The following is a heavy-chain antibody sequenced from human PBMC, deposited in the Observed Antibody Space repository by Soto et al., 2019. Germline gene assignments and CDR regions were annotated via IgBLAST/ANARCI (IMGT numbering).Heavy chain of an antibody. D-gene: IGHD2-15*01. CDR3: ASLCSGGSCYKGVSDY. J-gene: IGHJ4*02. CDR2: IYYSGST. Sequence: PSETLSLTCTVSGGSISSYYWSWIRQPPGKGLEWIGYIYYSGSTYYNPSLKSRVTISVDTSKNQFSLKLSSVTAADTAVYYCASLCSGGSCYKGVSDYWGQGTLVTVSS. V-gene: IGHV4-59*01. CDR1: GGSISSYY.